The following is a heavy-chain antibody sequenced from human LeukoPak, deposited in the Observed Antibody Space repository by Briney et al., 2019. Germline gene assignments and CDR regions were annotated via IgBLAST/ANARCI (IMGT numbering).Heavy chain of an antibody. CDR3: ARQGGSSWWGPDRYFDY. CDR1: GGSFSGYY. V-gene: IGHV4-34*01. J-gene: IGHJ4*02. D-gene: IGHD6-13*01. CDR2: INHSGST. Sequence: SETLSLTCAVYGGSFSGYYWSWIRQPPGKGLEWIGEINHSGSTNYNPSLKSRVTISVDTSKNQFSLKLSSVTAADTAVYYCARQGGSSWWGPDRYFDYWGQGTLVTVSS.